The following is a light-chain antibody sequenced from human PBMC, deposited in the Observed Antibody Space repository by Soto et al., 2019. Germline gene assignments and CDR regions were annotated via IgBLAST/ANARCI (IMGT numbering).Light chain of an antibody. CDR2: PAS. CDR1: KSVTSNY. V-gene: IGKV3-20*01. CDR3: QQYRSSITWT. J-gene: IGKJ1*01. Sequence: VLTQPPGTVSLSPGEGATLSCRARKSVTSNYLAWYQQKPGQAPRHLIYPASSRATGIPARFSGSGSGTDVTLRIRRLEPEDFAVDYCQQYRSSITWTFGQGTKVELK.